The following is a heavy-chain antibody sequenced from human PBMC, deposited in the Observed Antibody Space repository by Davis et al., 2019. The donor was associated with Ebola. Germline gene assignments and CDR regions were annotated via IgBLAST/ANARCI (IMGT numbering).Heavy chain of an antibody. CDR3: ARHFDY. Sequence: GESLKIPCAASGFTFSSYGMHWVRQAPGKGLEWVAVISYDGSNKYYADSVKGRFTISRDNSKNTLYLQMNSLRAEDTAVYYCARHFDYWGQGTLVTVSS. CDR1: GFTFSSYG. J-gene: IGHJ4*02. CDR2: ISYDGSNK. V-gene: IGHV3-30*03.